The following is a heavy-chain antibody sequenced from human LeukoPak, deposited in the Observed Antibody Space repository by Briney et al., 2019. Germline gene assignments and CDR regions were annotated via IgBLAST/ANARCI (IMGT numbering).Heavy chain of an antibody. CDR3: AGGQGWHFDL. CDR1: GISLSSLW. D-gene: IGHD2-15*01. Sequence: GGSLRLSCAASGISLSSLWMSWFRQAPGKGLEWVADIRQDGSDEHYVASVKGRFTISRDSTSLFLQMDSLRAEDTAVYYCAGGQGWHFDLWGRGTLITVSS. J-gene: IGHJ2*01. CDR2: IRQDGSDE. V-gene: IGHV3-7*01.